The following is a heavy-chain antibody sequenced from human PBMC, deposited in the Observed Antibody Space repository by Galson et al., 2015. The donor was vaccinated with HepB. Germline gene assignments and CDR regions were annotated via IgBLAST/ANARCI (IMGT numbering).Heavy chain of an antibody. CDR2: VKYDGSAK. Sequence: SLRLSCAASEFTFSDYWMSWVRQAPGKGLEWVAQVKYDGSAKYYVDSAKGRFTISRDNAKNSLYLQMNSLRAEDTAVYYCARDVVPRGIHYVGMDVWGQGTTVTVSS. D-gene: IGHD2-21*01. CDR1: EFTFSDYW. V-gene: IGHV3-7*01. CDR3: ARDVVPRGIHYVGMDV. J-gene: IGHJ6*02.